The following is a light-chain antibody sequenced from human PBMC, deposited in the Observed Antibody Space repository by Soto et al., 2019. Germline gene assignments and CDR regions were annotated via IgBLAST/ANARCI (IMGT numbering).Light chain of an antibody. CDR3: QQRSSWPFT. V-gene: IGKV1-5*03. CDR2: KAS. Sequence: DIQMTQSPSTLSASVGDRVTITCRASQSISSWLAWYQQKPGKAPKLLIYKASSLESGVPSRFSGSGSGTEFTLTISSLEPEDFAVYYCQQRSSWPFTFGPGTKVDIK. J-gene: IGKJ3*01. CDR1: QSISSW.